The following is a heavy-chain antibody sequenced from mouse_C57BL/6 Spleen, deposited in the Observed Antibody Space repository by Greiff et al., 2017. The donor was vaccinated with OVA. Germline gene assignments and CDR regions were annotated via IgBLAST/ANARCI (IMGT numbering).Heavy chain of an antibody. D-gene: IGHD2-2*01. V-gene: IGHV1-7*01. CDR3: SRCPYGYDEGCY. Sequence: QVQLQQSGAELAKPGASVKLSCTASGFTFTGYCMHWVKQRPGKGLEWIGYINSGSGYTKYQQKFKDKFTLTADKSSSTGYMQLSSLTYEDSAVYYCSRCPYGYDEGCYWGQGTTLTAS. CDR1: GFTFTGYC. CDR2: INSGSGYT. J-gene: IGHJ2*01.